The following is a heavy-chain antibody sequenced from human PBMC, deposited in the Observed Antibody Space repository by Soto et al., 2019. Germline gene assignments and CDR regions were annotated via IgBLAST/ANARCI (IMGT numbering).Heavy chain of an antibody. CDR1: GFTFSDFD. CDR3: AAPRDEYGSGVSWLTYGMDI. D-gene: IGHD3-10*01. CDR2: LDGAGGST. J-gene: IGHJ6*02. Sequence: XASLSLSCLASGFTFSDFDMTWVRHVPGRGLEWVASLDGAGGSTYYAESVRGRFSISRDNSQNTLFLQMKRLTVDDTATYYCAAPRDEYGSGVSWLTYGMDIWGQGTTVTVSS. V-gene: IGHV3-23*01.